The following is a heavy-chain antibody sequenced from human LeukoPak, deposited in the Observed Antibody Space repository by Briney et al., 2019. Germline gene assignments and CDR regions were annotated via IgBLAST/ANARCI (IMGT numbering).Heavy chain of an antibody. Sequence: SETLSLTCTVSGGSISSYYWSWIRQPPGKGLEWLGYIYYSGSTNYNPSLKSRVTISVDTSKNQFSLKLSSVTAADTAVYYCARGNTYYDFWSGYYLDYWGQGTLVTVSS. CDR2: IYYSGST. CDR1: GGSISSYY. J-gene: IGHJ4*02. D-gene: IGHD3-3*01. CDR3: ARGNTYYDFWSGYYLDY. V-gene: IGHV4-59*01.